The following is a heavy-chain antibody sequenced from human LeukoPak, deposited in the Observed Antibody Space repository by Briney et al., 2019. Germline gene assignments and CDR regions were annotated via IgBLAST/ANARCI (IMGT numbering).Heavy chain of an antibody. D-gene: IGHD3-16*01. CDR2: ISGSGGST. V-gene: IGHV3-23*01. CDR1: GFTFSSYA. Sequence: GGSLRLSCAASGFTFSSYAMSWVRQAPGKGLEWVSAISGSGGSTYYADSVKGRFTISRDNSKNTLYLQMNSLRAEDTAVYYCARDWGRPYYFDYWGQGTLVTVSS. J-gene: IGHJ4*02. CDR3: ARDWGRPYYFDY.